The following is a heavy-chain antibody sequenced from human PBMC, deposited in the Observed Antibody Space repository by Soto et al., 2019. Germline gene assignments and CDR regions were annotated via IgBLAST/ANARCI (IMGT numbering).Heavy chain of an antibody. J-gene: IGHJ3*01. V-gene: IGHV3-33*01. D-gene: IGHD6-25*01. Sequence: PGGSLRLSCAASGFTFSSHAVHWVRQAPGKGLEWMTFIWHDGSNKYYTESVKGRFTISRDNSKNTVYLQMDSLRAEDTAIYYCARDGQKAAPSALDLWGQGTMVTVSS. CDR3: ARDGQKAAPSALDL. CDR2: IWHDGSNK. CDR1: GFTFSSHA.